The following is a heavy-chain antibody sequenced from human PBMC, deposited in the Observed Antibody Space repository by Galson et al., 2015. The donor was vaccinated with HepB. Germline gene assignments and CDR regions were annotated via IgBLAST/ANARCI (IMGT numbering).Heavy chain of an antibody. D-gene: IGHD6-13*01. CDR3: ARDPTDNSSWYYFDY. CDR1: GFTFSSYS. J-gene: IGHJ4*02. CDR2: ISSSSSTI. Sequence: SLRLSCAASGFTFSSYSMNWVRQAPGKGLEWVSYISSSSSTIYYADSVKGRFTISRDNAKNSLYLQMNSLRAEDTAVYYCARDPTDNSSWYYFDYWGRGTLVTVSS. V-gene: IGHV3-48*01.